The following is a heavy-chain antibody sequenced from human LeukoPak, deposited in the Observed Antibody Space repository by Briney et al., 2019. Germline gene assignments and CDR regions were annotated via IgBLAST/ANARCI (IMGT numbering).Heavy chain of an antibody. CDR2: ISAGGRST. CDR3: AKSPRFAADNWSDP. CDR1: GFTLSTYA. Sequence: PGGSLRLSCAASGFTLSTYAMNWVRQAPGKGLEWVSGISAGGRSTYYADSVKGRFTISRDNSKNTLYLQMNSLTVEDTAVYYCAKSPRFAADNWSDPWGQGALVTVSS. D-gene: IGHD6-13*01. V-gene: IGHV3-23*01. J-gene: IGHJ5*02.